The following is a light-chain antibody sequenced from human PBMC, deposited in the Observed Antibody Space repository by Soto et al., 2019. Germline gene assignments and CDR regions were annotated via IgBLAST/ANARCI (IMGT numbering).Light chain of an antibody. V-gene: IGLV2-14*01. J-gene: IGLJ1*01. Sequence: ALTQPASVSGSPGQSITISCTRTSSDVGAYNYVSWYQQHPGKAPKLMIYEVSNRPSGVSHRFSGSKSDNTASLTISGLQTDDEADYYCSSYTSSRTLVFGTGTKVTVL. CDR3: SSYTSSRTLV. CDR2: EVS. CDR1: SSDVGAYNY.